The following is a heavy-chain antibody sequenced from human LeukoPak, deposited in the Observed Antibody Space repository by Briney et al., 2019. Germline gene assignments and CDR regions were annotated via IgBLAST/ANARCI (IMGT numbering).Heavy chain of an antibody. CDR1: GGSISSGGYS. V-gene: IGHV4-30-2*01. Sequence: SETLSLTCAVSGGSISSGGYSWSWIRQPPGKGLEWIGYIYQSGSTYYNPSLKSRVTISVDRSKNQFSLKLSSVTAADTAVYYCARVGHYDSSGYYYYYGMDVWGQGTTVTVSS. CDR3: ARVGHYDSSGYYYYYGMDV. D-gene: IGHD3-22*01. CDR2: IYQSGST. J-gene: IGHJ6*02.